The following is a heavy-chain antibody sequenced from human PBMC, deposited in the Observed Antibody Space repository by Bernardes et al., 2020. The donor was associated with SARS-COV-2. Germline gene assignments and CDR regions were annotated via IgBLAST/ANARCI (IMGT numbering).Heavy chain of an antibody. CDR2: VNTDGSST. Sequence: GSLRLSCAASGFSFSSHWMHWVRRAPGKGLVWVSRVNTDGSSTSYADSVKGRFTISRDNAKNIVFLQMTSLRVEDTAVYYCAFGGNGVNAPGMDVWGQGTTVTVSS. CDR1: GFSFSSHW. D-gene: IGHD3-3*01. CDR3: AFGGNGVNAPGMDV. J-gene: IGHJ6*02. V-gene: IGHV3-74*01.